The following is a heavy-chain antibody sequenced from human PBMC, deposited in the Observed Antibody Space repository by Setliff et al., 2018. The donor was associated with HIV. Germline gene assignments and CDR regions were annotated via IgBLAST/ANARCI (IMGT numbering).Heavy chain of an antibody. V-gene: IGHV4-38-2*01. Sequence: PSETLSLTCDVSGFSMSNFYYWGGIRQPPGKGLEWIGSVYHRGETYYKPSLKGRVTISIDSSKSQISLNVTSVTAADTAVYYCTRRDVSPLWFGQFDYWGQGILVTVSS. J-gene: IGHJ4*02. CDR2: VYHRGET. CDR3: TRRDVSPLWFGQFDY. D-gene: IGHD3-10*01. CDR1: GFSMSNFYY.